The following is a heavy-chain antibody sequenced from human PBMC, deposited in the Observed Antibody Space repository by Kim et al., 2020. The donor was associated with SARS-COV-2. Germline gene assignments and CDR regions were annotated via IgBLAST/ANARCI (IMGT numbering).Heavy chain of an antibody. Sequence: RNSQKFQARASITRDTSATTAYLELSGLRSEDTAVYYCAREAVAGSFDYWGQGTLVTVSS. V-gene: IGHV1-3*01. CDR3: AREAVAGSFDY. J-gene: IGHJ4*02. D-gene: IGHD6-19*01.